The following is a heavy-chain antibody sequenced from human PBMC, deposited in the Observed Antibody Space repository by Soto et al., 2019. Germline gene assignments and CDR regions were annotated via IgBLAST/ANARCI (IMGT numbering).Heavy chain of an antibody. V-gene: IGHV4-34*01. CDR1: GGSFSGYY. Sequence: SETLSLTCAVYGGSFSGYYWSWIRQPPGKGLEWIGEINHSGSTNYNPSLKSRVTISVDTSKNQFSLKLSSVTAADTAVYYCARGQQPMNDILTGQPHYYFDYWGQGTLVTVSS. J-gene: IGHJ4*02. CDR3: ARGQQPMNDILTGQPHYYFDY. CDR2: INHSGST. D-gene: IGHD3-9*01.